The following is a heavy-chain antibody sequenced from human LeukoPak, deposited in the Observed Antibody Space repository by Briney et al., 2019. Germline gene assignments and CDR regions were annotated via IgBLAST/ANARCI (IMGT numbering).Heavy chain of an antibody. J-gene: IGHJ5*02. CDR1: GFTFSDYY. D-gene: IGHD5-18*01. V-gene: IGHV3-11*04. CDR2: ISSRGDTI. Sequence: GGSLRLSCAASGFTFSDYYMNWIRQAPGKGLEWVSYISSRGDTIYYTDSVKGRFTISRDNAKNSLYLQMNSLRAEDTAVYYCARTGGPQLWLTWGQGTLVTVSS. CDR3: ARTGGPQLWLT.